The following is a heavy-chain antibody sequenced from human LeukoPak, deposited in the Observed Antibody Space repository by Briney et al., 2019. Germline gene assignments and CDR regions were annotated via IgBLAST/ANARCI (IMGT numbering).Heavy chain of an antibody. CDR2: FYSGST. J-gene: IGHJ4*02. V-gene: IGHV4-4*07. CDR1: GGSISSYY. D-gene: IGHD1-26*01. CDR3: AGDSRIMGAPGAFDY. Sequence: PSETLSLTCTVSGGSISSYYWSWIRQPAGKGLEWIGRFYSGSTNYNPSLKSRVTMSVDTSKNQFSLKLSSVTAADTAVYYCAGDSRIMGAPGAFDYWGQGTLVTVSS.